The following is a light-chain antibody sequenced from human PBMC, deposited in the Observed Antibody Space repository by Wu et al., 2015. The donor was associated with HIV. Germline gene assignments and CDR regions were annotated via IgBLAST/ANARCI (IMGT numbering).Light chain of an antibody. CDR1: QSVSDH. CDR3: QQRSNWPRT. Sequence: EIVMTQSPATLSVSPGERATLSCRASQSVSDHLAWYQQKPGQAPRLLIYGASTRATGIPARFSGSGSGTDFTLTISSLEPEDFAVYYCQQRSNWPRTFGGGTKVEIK. CDR2: GAS. V-gene: IGKV3-11*01. J-gene: IGKJ4*01.